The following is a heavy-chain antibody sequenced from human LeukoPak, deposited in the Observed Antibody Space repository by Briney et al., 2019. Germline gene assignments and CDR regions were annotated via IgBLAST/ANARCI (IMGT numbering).Heavy chain of an antibody. V-gene: IGHV1-8*01. Sequence: ASVKVSCKAAGYTFTSYDINWVRQATGRGLEWMGWMNPNSGNTGYAQKFQGRVTMTRNTSISTAYMELSSLRSEDTAVYYCARTQVVTIFGVVIYYYYYMDVWGKGTTVTVSS. CDR2: MNPNSGNT. J-gene: IGHJ6*03. CDR3: ARTQVVTIFGVVIYYYYYMDV. D-gene: IGHD3-3*01. CDR1: GYTFTSYD.